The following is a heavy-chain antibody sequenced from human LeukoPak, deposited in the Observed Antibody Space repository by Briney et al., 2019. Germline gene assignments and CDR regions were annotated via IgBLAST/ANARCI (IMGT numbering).Heavy chain of an antibody. J-gene: IGHJ4*02. CDR3: ARTLISLPTVYYFDY. Sequence: ASVKVSCKASGYTFTSYGISWVRQAPGQGLEWMGWISAYNGNTNYAQKLQGRVTMTTDTSTSTAYMELRSLRSDDTAVYYCARTLISLPTVYYFDYWGQGTLVTVSS. CDR2: ISAYNGNT. CDR1: GYTFTSYG. D-gene: IGHD3-16*01. V-gene: IGHV1-18*01.